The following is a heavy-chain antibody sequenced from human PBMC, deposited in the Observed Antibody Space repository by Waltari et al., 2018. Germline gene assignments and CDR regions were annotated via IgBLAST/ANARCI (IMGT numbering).Heavy chain of an antibody. CDR3: ARDPPQLADAFDI. V-gene: IGHV4-61*02. J-gene: IGHJ3*02. CDR1: GGSISSGSYY. Sequence: QVQLQESGPGLVKPSETLSLTCSVSGGSISSGSYYWTWIRQPAGKGLEWIGRIYTSGSTNYNPSLRSRLTISVDTSNNQFSQKLSSVTAADTAVYYCARDPPQLADAFDIWGQGTMVTVSS. D-gene: IGHD3-10*01. CDR2: IYTSGST.